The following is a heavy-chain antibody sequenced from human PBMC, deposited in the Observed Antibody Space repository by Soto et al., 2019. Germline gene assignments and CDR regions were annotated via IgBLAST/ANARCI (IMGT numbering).Heavy chain of an antibody. CDR1: GFTFSYYS. J-gene: IGHJ1*01. Sequence: GGSLRLSCAASGFTFSYYSMNWVRQAPGKGLEWVSSISSSSSYKYYADSVKGRFTISRDNAKNSLYLQMNSLRAEDTAVYYCARVYYYHRSGFLIWGQGTLVTVSS. V-gene: IGHV3-21*01. CDR3: ARVYYYHRSGFLI. CDR2: ISSSSSYK. D-gene: IGHD3-22*01.